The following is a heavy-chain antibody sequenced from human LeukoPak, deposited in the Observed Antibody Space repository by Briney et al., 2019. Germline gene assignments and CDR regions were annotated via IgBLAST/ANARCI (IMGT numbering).Heavy chain of an antibody. D-gene: IGHD3-22*01. CDR3: ARPPRDDSSAYYSAFDI. CDR2: ICPGDSDT. CDR1: GYRFTNYW. Sequence: GESLKISCKGSGYRFTNYWIGWVRQLPGKGLEWMGIICPGDSDTRYSPSFQGQVTISADKSISTAYLQWSSLKASDTAMYYCARPPRDDSSAYYSAFDIWGQGTMVTVSS. J-gene: IGHJ3*02. V-gene: IGHV5-51*01.